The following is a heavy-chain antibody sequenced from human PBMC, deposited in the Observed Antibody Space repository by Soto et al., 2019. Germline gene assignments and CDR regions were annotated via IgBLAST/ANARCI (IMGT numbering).Heavy chain of an antibody. Sequence: PGGSLRLSCAASGFTFSSYSMNWVRQAPGKGLEWVSYISSSSSTIYYADSVKGRFTISRDNAKNSLYLQMNSLRAEDTAVYYCAIIAVAADDAFDIWGQGTMVTVSS. CDR1: GFTFSSYS. D-gene: IGHD6-19*01. CDR2: ISSSSSTI. J-gene: IGHJ3*02. CDR3: AIIAVAADDAFDI. V-gene: IGHV3-48*01.